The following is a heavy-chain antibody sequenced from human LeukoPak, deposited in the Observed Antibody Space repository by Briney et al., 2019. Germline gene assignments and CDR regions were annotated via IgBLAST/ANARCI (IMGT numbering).Heavy chain of an antibody. Sequence: SETLSLTCTVSGGSISSGGYYWSWIRQHPGKGLEWIGYIYYSGSTYYNPSLKSRVTISVDTSKNQFSLKLSSVTAADTAAYYCARDVFGEAAAGVDYWGQGTLVTVSS. CDR3: ARDVFGEAAAGVDY. V-gene: IGHV4-31*03. CDR2: IYYSGST. CDR1: GGSISSGGYY. D-gene: IGHD6-13*01. J-gene: IGHJ4*02.